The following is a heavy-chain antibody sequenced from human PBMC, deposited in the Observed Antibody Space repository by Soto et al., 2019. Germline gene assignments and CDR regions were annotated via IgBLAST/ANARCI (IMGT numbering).Heavy chain of an antibody. Sequence: PGGSLRLSCAASTFTFTSYSMNWFRQAPGKGLEWVSYISSSGLTMYYADSVKGRFTISRDNAKNSLYLQMNSLRDEDTAVYYCARDSNYGDYVEPDPFAIPAQRTTVPVSS. J-gene: IGHJ3*02. CDR3: ARDSNYGDYVEPDPFAI. CDR2: ISSSGLTM. V-gene: IGHV3-48*02. CDR1: TFTFTSYS. D-gene: IGHD4-17*01.